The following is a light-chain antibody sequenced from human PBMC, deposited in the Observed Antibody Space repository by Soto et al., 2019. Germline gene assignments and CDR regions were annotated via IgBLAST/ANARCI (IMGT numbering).Light chain of an antibody. CDR1: QSVSSNY. Sequence: EIVLTQSPGTLSLSPGERATLSCRASQSVSSNYLAWYQRKPGQAPRLLIYGASNRATGIPNRFSGSGSGTDFTLTITRLEPEDFVVYYCQQYRSSPPTFGQGTKVEI. CDR2: GAS. V-gene: IGKV3-20*01. CDR3: QQYRSSPPT. J-gene: IGKJ1*01.